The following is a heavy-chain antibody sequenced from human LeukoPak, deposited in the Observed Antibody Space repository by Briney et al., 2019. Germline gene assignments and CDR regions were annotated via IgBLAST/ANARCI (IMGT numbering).Heavy chain of an antibody. Sequence: ASVKVSCKASGYTFTSYGISWVRQAPGQGLEWMGWISAYNGNTNYAQKLQGRVTMTTDTSTSTAYVELRSLRSDDTAVYYCARDRIRFPNWFDPWGQGTLVTVSS. V-gene: IGHV1-18*01. J-gene: IGHJ5*02. CDR2: ISAYNGNT. D-gene: IGHD3-3*01. CDR1: GYTFTSYG. CDR3: ARDRIRFPNWFDP.